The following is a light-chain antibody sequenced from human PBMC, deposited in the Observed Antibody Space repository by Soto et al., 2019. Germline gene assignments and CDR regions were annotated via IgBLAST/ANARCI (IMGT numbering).Light chain of an antibody. Sequence: DIQMTQSPSTLSASVGDRVTITCRASQSINTWLAWYQQKPGKAPKLLIYRASTLESGVPSRFSGSGSGTEFPLTISSLHPDDFSTYYCQHYNTYSGTFGPGTKVDI. CDR2: RAS. CDR3: QHYNTYSGT. CDR1: QSINTW. J-gene: IGKJ3*01. V-gene: IGKV1-5*03.